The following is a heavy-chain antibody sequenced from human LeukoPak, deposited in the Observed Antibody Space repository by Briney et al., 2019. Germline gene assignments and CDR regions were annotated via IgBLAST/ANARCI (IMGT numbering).Heavy chain of an antibody. CDR2: ISGSGANT. Sequence: QPGGSLRLSCAASGFTFSTYAMSWVRQAPGKGLEWVSTISGSGANTYYADSVRGRFTISRDNSKNTLYLHLNSLRAEDTAVYYCAKERSGEANAEYFDVWGQGTRVSVSS. D-gene: IGHD2-21*01. CDR3: AKERSGEANAEYFDV. V-gene: IGHV3-23*01. CDR1: GFTFSTYA. J-gene: IGHJ4*02.